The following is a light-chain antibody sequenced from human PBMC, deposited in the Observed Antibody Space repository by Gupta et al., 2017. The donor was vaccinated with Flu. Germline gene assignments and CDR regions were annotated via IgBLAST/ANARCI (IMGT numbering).Light chain of an antibody. CDR1: QGTSVY. V-gene: IGKV1-39*01. Sequence: DIQMTPFPTSLSASAGDTVTITCRASQGTSVYLNWYQQKPGKAPKLLIYAASILQSGVPSRFSGSGYETDFTLTINSLQPEDFATYYCQQSLCVPRTFGQGTRVEIK. CDR3: QQSLCVPRT. CDR2: AAS. J-gene: IGKJ1*01.